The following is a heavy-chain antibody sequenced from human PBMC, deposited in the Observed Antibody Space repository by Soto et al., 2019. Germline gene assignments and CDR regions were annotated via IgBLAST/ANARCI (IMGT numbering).Heavy chain of an antibody. CDR3: ALRPPDSYCSSTSCYSLRFDYFDY. V-gene: IGHV2-5*02. J-gene: IGHJ4*02. D-gene: IGHD2-2*01. Sequence: QITLKESGPTLVKPTQNLTLTCPFLGFSLSTSGVGVGWIRQPPGKALEWLALLYWDADKRYSPSLKSRLTIIKDTFKNQVVITMTNMDPVDTGTYYCALRPPDSYCSSTSCYSLRFDYFDYLGQGTLVTVSS. CDR2: LYWDADK. CDR1: GFSLSTSGVG.